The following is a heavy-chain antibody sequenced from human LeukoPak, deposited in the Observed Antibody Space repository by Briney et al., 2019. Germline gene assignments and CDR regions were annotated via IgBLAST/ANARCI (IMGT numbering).Heavy chain of an antibody. J-gene: IGHJ4*02. CDR3: ASGYGRGDVFDY. CDR1: GGTFSSYA. D-gene: IGHD5-12*01. Sequence: SVTVSFTASGGTFSSYAISWVRQAPGQGLEWMGGIIPIFGTANYAQKFQGRVTITADESTSTAYMELSSLRSEDTAVYYCASGYGRGDVFDYWGQGTLVTVSS. CDR2: IIPIFGTA. V-gene: IGHV1-69*13.